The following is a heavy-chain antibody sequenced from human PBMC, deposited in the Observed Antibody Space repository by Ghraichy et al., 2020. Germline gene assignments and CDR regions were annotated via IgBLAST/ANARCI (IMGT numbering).Heavy chain of an antibody. CDR3: ARGRYFPWGSGSHMACWFDP. J-gene: IGHJ5*02. V-gene: IGHV4-34*01. Sequence: SETLSLTCAVYGGSFSGYYWSWIRQPPGKGLEWIGEINHSGSTNYNPSLKSRVTISVDTSKNQFSLKLSSVTAADTAVYYCARGRYFPWGSGSHMACWFDPWGQGTLVTVSS. D-gene: IGHD3-10*01. CDR2: INHSGST. CDR1: GGSFSGYY.